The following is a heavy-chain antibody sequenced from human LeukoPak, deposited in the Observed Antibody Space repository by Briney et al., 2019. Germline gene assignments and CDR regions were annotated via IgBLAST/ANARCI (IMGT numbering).Heavy chain of an antibody. V-gene: IGHV5-51*01. J-gene: IGHJ4*02. Sequence: GGSLTVSCKGSGYTFTNYWVGWVRQMPGKGLEGMGLIYPGDSDTRYSPSFQGQVTISADKSISTAYLQWSSLKASDTAIYYCARHTREGASDTPLDYWGQGTLVTVSS. D-gene: IGHD2-15*01. CDR1: GYTFTNYW. CDR3: ARHTREGASDTPLDY. CDR2: IYPGDSDT.